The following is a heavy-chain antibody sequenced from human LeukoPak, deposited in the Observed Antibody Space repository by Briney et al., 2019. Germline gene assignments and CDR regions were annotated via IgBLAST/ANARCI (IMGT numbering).Heavy chain of an antibody. V-gene: IGHV3-74*01. CDR1: GFSFSSYW. D-gene: IGHD3-10*01. CDR3: ARGRGSGSSDY. Sequence: GSLRLSCAASGFSFSSYWMHWVRQVPGKELVWVSRINSDGSSTIYADSVKGRFTISRDNAKNTLYLQMNSLRAEDTAVYYCARGRGSGSSDYWGQGTLVTVSS. CDR2: INSDGSST. J-gene: IGHJ4*02.